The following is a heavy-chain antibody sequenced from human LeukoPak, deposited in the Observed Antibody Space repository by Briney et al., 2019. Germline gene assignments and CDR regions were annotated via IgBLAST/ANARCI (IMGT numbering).Heavy chain of an antibody. J-gene: IGHJ6*02. CDR2: ISAYNGNT. CDR1: GFTFTSSG. V-gene: IGHV1-18*01. Sequence: ASVKVSCKASGFTFTSSGFSWVRRAPGQGLEWMGWISAYNGNTNYAQKFQDRVTMTTDTSTSTAYMDLRSLRSDDTAVYYCAGGGASGSYGLDVWGQGTTVTVAS. CDR3: AGGGASGSYGLDV. D-gene: IGHD1-26*01.